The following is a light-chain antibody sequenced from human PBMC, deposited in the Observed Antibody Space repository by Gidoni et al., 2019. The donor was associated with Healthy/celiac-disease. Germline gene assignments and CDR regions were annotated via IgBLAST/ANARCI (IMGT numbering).Light chain of an antibody. CDR1: QSISSY. V-gene: IGKV1-39*01. CDR2: AVS. J-gene: IGKJ1*01. Sequence: DNQMTQSPSSVSASVGDRVTITCRARQSISSYLNWYQQKPGKVPKLLIYAVSSLQGGVPSRFSVSGSGTDITLTSSSLHPEDFAIYYCQQSYSPPRTFGQGTKVEIK. CDR3: QQSYSPPRT.